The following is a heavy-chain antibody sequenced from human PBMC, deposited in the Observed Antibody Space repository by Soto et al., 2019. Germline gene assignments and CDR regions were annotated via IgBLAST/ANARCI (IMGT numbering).Heavy chain of an antibody. Sequence: GGSLRLSCAASGFTFSSYAMSWVRQAPGKGLEWVSAISGSGGSTYYADSVKGRLTISRDNSKNTLYLQMNSLRAEDTAVYYCAKQEYSSSSGARGGAFDIWGQGTMVTVSS. CDR2: ISGSGGST. CDR3: AKQEYSSSSGARGGAFDI. J-gene: IGHJ3*02. CDR1: GFTFSSYA. D-gene: IGHD6-6*01. V-gene: IGHV3-23*01.